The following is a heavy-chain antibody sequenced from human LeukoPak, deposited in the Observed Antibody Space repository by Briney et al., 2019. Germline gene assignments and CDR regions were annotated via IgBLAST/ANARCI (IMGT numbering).Heavy chain of an antibody. CDR2: ITACGDST. J-gene: IGHJ4*02. CDR3: AKDIEAGTAGFSFDY. Sequence: GGSLRVSCAASGFSFAYYAMHWVRQAPGKGLEWVSLITACGDSTYYADSVKGRFTISRDNSKNSLSLQMNSLRTEDTALYYCAKDIEAGTAGFSFDYWGQGSVPGVSS. CDR1: GFSFAYYA. D-gene: IGHD2-21*02. V-gene: IGHV3-43*02.